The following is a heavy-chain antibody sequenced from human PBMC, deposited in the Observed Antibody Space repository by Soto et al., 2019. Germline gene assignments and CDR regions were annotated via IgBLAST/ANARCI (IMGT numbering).Heavy chain of an antibody. CDR1: GFTFSDYY. D-gene: IGHD3-9*01. V-gene: IGHV3-11*01. J-gene: IGHJ6*02. Sequence: GGSLRLSCAASGFTFSDYYMSWIRQAPGKGLEWVSYISSSGSTIYYADSVKGRFTISRDNAKNSLYLQMNSLRAEDTAVYYCARGKAYDILTPWGYYYGMDVWGQGTTVTVSS. CDR3: ARGKAYDILTPWGYYYGMDV. CDR2: ISSSGSTI.